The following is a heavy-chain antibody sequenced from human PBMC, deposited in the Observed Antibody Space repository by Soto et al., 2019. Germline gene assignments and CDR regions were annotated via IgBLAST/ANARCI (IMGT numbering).Heavy chain of an antibody. CDR1: GYTFTGYY. CDR2: INPNSGGT. D-gene: IGHD4-4*01. Sequence: ASVKVSCKASGYTFTGYYMHWVRQAPGQGLEWMGWINPNSGGTNYAQKFQGWVTMTRDTSISTAYMELSRLRSDDTAVYYCATAKRGTVSLLADWGQGTLVTVSS. V-gene: IGHV1-2*04. J-gene: IGHJ4*02. CDR3: ATAKRGTVSLLAD.